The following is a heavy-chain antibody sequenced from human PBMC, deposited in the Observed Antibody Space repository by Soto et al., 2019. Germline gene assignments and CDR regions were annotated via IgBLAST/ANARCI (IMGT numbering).Heavy chain of an antibody. J-gene: IGHJ6*02. CDR1: GGTFSSYA. D-gene: IGHD6-6*01. Sequence: QVQLVQSGAEVKKPGSSVKVSCKASGGTFSSYAISWVRQAPGQGLEWMGGIIPIFGTADYAQKFQGRVTITADESTSTAYMELSSLRSEDTAVYYCARGLPTYSSYGYYYGMDVWGQGTTVTVSS. CDR3: ARGLPTYSSYGYYYGMDV. V-gene: IGHV1-69*01. CDR2: IIPIFGTA.